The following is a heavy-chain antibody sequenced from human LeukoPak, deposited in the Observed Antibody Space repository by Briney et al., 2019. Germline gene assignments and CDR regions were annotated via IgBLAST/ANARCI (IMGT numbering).Heavy chain of an antibody. D-gene: IGHD6-13*01. V-gene: IGHV1-18*01. Sequence: ASVTVSCKASGYTFTSYDINWVRQATGQGLEWMGWISAYNGNTNYAQKLQGRVTMTTDTSTSTAYMELRSLRSDDTAVYYCARSMYSSSWYKKGGVDYWGQGTLVTVSS. CDR2: ISAYNGNT. J-gene: IGHJ4*02. CDR1: GYTFTSYD. CDR3: ARSMYSSSWYKKGGVDY.